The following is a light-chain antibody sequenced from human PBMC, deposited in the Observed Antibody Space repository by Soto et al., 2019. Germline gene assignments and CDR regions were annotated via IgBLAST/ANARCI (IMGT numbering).Light chain of an antibody. Sequence: ESVLTQSPGTLSLSPGERATLSCRASQSFRGLLAWYQQKPGQAPRLLIYDAYNRATGIPPRFSGSGSGTDFNPNVSSIETEDSAVYYCQQRHMWPITFGQWTRLEIK. CDR3: QQRHMWPIT. V-gene: IGKV3-11*01. CDR2: DAY. J-gene: IGKJ5*01. CDR1: QSFRGL.